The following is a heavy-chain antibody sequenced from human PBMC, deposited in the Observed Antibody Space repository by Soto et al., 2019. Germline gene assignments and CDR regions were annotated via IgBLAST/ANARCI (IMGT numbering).Heavy chain of an antibody. Sequence: QLQLQESGPGLVEPSETLSLTCPVSGGSICTSTHYWGWIRQPPGTGLEWIGSIYYSANTYYNRSLNSRVTISVDTSKSQFSLRLNSVTAADTAIYYCARLGAVTTSLSFLDYWCQGALVTVSS. CDR2: IYYSANT. V-gene: IGHV4-39*01. D-gene: IGHD3-16*01. CDR1: GGSICTSTHY. J-gene: IGHJ4*02. CDR3: ARLGAVTTSLSFLDY.